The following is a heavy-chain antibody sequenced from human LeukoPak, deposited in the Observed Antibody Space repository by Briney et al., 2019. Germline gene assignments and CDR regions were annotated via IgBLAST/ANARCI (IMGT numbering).Heavy chain of an antibody. CDR3: AKGGLGGSGWAGDYYYYMDA. CDR2: IWYDGSNQ. D-gene: IGHD6-19*01. V-gene: IGHV3-33*03. Sequence: GGSLRLSCAASGFTFSSYGMHWVRQAPGKGLECVAVIWYDGSNQYYADSVKGRFTISRDNSKNTLWLQMNSPRDEDTAVYYCAKGGLGGSGWAGDYYYYMDAWGKGITVTVSS. J-gene: IGHJ6*03. CDR1: GFTFSSYG.